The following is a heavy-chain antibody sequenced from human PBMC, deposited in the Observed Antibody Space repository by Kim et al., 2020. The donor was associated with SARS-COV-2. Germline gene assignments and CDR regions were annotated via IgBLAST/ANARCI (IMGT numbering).Heavy chain of an antibody. CDR1: GYTFTSYG. CDR2: ISAYNGNT. Sequence: ASVKVSCKASGYTFTSYGISWVRQAPGQGLEWMGWISAYNGNTNYAQKLQGRVTMTTDTSTSTAYMELRSLRSDDTAVYYCARVGPYDFWRGDGMDVWGQGTTVTVSS. D-gene: IGHD3-3*01. J-gene: IGHJ6*02. CDR3: ARVGPYDFWRGDGMDV. V-gene: IGHV1-18*01.